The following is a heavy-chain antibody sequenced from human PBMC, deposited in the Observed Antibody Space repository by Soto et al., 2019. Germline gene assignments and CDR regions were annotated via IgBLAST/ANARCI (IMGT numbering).Heavy chain of an antibody. CDR2: ITYDGSNK. CDR3: ANDPGGATNCFDY. D-gene: IGHD1-26*01. CDR1: GFTFSSYG. Sequence: GGSLRLSCAASGFTFSSYGMHWVRQAPGKGLEWVADITYDGSNKYYADSVKGRFTISSDNSKNTLYLQMNSLGDEDTAVYYCANDPGGATNCFDYWGQGTLVTVSS. V-gene: IGHV3-30*18. J-gene: IGHJ4*02.